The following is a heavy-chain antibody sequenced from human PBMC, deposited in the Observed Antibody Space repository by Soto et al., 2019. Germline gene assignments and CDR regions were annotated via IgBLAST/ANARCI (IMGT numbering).Heavy chain of an antibody. V-gene: IGHV3-15*01. CDR3: NHEFGSTSYGFDY. Sequence: GGSLRLSCAGSGFTFANAWMSWVRQAPGKGLEWVGRIKSRTDGGTTDFAAPVKGRFSISRDDSKKMVFLQMDSLKTEGKAVYYCNHEFGSTSYGFDYWGQGALVTVSS. D-gene: IGHD5-18*01. J-gene: IGHJ4*02. CDR2: IKSRTDGGTT. CDR1: GFTFANAW.